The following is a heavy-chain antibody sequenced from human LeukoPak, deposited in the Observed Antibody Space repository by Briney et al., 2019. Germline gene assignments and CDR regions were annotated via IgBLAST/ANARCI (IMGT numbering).Heavy chain of an antibody. V-gene: IGHV1-24*01. J-gene: IGHJ4*02. CDR2: LDPNDGET. D-gene: IGHD3-3*01. Sequence: ASVKVSCKVSGYTLSELSIHWVRQAPGKGLEWVGGLDPNDGETIYAQKFQGRAIMTEDTSTDTAYMELSSLRSEGTAVFYCAASFLRFSPDFDYWGQGTLVTVSS. CDR3: AASFLRFSPDFDY. CDR1: GYTLSELS.